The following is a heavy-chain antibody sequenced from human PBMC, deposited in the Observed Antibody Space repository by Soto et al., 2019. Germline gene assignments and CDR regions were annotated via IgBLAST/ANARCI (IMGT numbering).Heavy chain of an antibody. CDR3: ARDYYDSSGRFVGMDV. J-gene: IGHJ6*02. V-gene: IGHV4-61*01. CDR2: IYYSGSI. CDR1: GGSVSSGSDY. D-gene: IGHD3-22*01. Sequence: SETLSLTCTVSGGSVSSGSDYWSWIRQPPGKGLEWIGHIYYSGSINYNPSLKSRVTISVDTSKNQFSLKLSSVTAADTAVYYCARDYYDSSGRFVGMDVWGQGTTVTVSS.